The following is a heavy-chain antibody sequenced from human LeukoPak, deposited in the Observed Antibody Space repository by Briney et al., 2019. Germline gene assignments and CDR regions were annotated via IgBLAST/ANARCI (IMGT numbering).Heavy chain of an antibody. V-gene: IGHV4-61*01. Sequence: SETLSLTCTVSGGSVSSGSYYWSWIRQPPGKGLEWIGYIYYSGSTNYNPSLKSQVTISVDTSKNQFSLKLSSVTAADTAVYYCARAATVVTNLDYWGQGTLVTVSS. CDR1: GGSVSSGSYY. D-gene: IGHD4-23*01. CDR3: ARAATVVTNLDY. CDR2: IYYSGST. J-gene: IGHJ4*02.